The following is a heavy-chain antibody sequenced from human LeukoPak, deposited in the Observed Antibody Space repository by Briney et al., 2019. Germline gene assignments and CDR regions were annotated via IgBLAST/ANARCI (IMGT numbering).Heavy chain of an antibody. CDR1: GYTFTGYY. CDR2: INPNSGGT. D-gene: IGHD2-2*01. J-gene: IGHJ4*02. CDR3: ARTLGYCSSTSCYEDY. V-gene: IGHV1-2*06. Sequence: ASVKVSCKASGYTFTGYYMHWVRQAPGQGLEWMGRINPNSGGTNYAQKFQGRVTMTRDTSISTAYMELSRLRSDDTAVYYCARTLGYCSSTSCYEDYRGQGTLVTVSS.